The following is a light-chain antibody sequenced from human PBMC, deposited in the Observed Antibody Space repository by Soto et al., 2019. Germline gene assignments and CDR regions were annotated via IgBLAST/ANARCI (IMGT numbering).Light chain of an antibody. J-gene: IGKJ5*01. CDR3: QQYGTSPIT. V-gene: IGKV3-20*01. Sequence: EIVMTQSPATVSVSPGERATLYCRASQSVGNNLAWYQQKPGQAPSLFIFGASVRATGVPDRFSGSGSGTEFTLSISRLEPEDFAVYYCQQYGTSPITFGQGTRLEIK. CDR1: QSVGNN. CDR2: GAS.